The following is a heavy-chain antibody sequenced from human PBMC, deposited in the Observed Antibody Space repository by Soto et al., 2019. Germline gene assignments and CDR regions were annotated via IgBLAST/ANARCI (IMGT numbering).Heavy chain of an antibody. CDR3: ARQWIQLGPALDY. CDR2: IYYSGST. CDR1: GGSVSSGSYY. D-gene: IGHD5-18*01. J-gene: IGHJ4*02. Sequence: PSETLSLTCTVSGGSVSSGSYYWSWIRQPPGKGLEWIGYIYYSGSTNYNPSLKSRVTISVDTSKNQFSLKLSSVTAADTAVYYCARQWIQLGPALDYWGQGTLVTVSS. V-gene: IGHV4-61*01.